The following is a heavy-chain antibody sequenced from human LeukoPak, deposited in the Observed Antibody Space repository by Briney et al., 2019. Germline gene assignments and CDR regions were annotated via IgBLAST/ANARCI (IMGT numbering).Heavy chain of an antibody. CDR2: INHSGST. Sequence: PSETLSLTCAVYGGSFSGYYWSWIRQPPGKGLEWIGEINHSGSTNYNPSLKSRVTISVDTSKNQFSLKLSSVTAADAAVYYCARGRITGTTWDYWGQGTLVTVSS. D-gene: IGHD1-7*01. CDR3: ARGRITGTTWDY. V-gene: IGHV4-34*01. CDR1: GGSFSGYY. J-gene: IGHJ4*02.